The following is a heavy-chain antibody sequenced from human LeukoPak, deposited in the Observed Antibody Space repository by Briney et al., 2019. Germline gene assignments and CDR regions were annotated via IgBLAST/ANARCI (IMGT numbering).Heavy chain of an antibody. V-gene: IGHV3-11*06. CDR3: ARGRLSSGWYDD. J-gene: IGHJ4*02. CDR2: IDSGSTST. CDR1: GFIFTDYY. D-gene: IGHD6-19*01. Sequence: NPGGSLRLSCAASGFIFTDYYMSWVRQAPGKGLEWVSFIDSGSTSTKYAGSVKGRFSISRDNAKNTLYLHMNSLRAEDTAVYYCARGRLSSGWYDDWGQGTLVTVSS.